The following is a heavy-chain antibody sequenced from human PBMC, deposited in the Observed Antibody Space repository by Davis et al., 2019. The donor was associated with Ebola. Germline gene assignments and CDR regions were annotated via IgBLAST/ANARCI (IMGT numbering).Heavy chain of an antibody. CDR1: GGTFSSYD. Sequence: ASVKVSCKASGGTFSSYDINWVRQATGQGLEWMGWMNPNSGNTNYAQKFQGRVTMTRDTAISTAYMELSRLRSDDTAVYYCARRDPLTIYPYGGVDYWGQGTLVTVSS. CDR3: ARRDPLTIYPYGGVDY. V-gene: IGHV1-2*02. D-gene: IGHD3-9*01. J-gene: IGHJ4*02. CDR2: MNPNSGNT.